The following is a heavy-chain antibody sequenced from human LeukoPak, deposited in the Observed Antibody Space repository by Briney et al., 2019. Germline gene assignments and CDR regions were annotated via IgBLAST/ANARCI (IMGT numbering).Heavy chain of an antibody. V-gene: IGHV4-38-2*02. Sequence: SETLSLTCTVSGYSISSGYYWGWIRPPPGKGLEWIGSIYHSGSTYYNPSLKSRVTISVDTSKNQFSLKLSSVTAADTAVYYCARDTSEEYQLLYNWFDPWGQGTLVTVSS. CDR3: ARDTSEEYQLLYNWFDP. D-gene: IGHD2-2*02. CDR2: IYHSGST. J-gene: IGHJ5*02. CDR1: GYSISSGYY.